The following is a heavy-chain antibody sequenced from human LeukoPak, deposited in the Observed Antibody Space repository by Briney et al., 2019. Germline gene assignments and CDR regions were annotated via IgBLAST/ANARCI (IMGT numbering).Heavy chain of an antibody. CDR2: FSYSGST. CDR1: GASMRTHY. Sequence: SETLSLTCTVSGASMRTHYWSWIRQPPGEGLEWIGYFSYSGSTNYNPSLKSRVTLSVDTSTNQFSPKLNSMTAADTAVYYCARGERLGPDYWGQGTLVTVSS. V-gene: IGHV4-59*11. CDR3: ARGERLGPDY. D-gene: IGHD7-27*01. J-gene: IGHJ4*02.